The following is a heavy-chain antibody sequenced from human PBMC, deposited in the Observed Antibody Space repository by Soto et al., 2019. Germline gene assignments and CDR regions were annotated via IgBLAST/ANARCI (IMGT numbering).Heavy chain of an antibody. CDR2: IIPIFGTA. J-gene: IGHJ4*02. V-gene: IGHV1-69*01. CDR1: GGTFSSYA. Sequence: QVQLVQSGAEVKKPGSSVKVSCKASGGTFSSYAISWVRQAPGQGLEWMGGIIPIFGTANYAQKFQGRVKITADESTSTAYMERSSLRAEDTAVYYCARALAYCGGDCYSFVVGYFDYWGQGTLVTVSS. CDR3: ARALAYCGGDCYSFVVGYFDY. D-gene: IGHD2-21*02.